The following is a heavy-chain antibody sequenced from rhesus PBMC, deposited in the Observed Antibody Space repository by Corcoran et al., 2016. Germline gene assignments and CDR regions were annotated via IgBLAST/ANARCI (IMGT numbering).Heavy chain of an antibody. J-gene: IGHJ2*01. CDR1: GLTFSSYG. CDR3: ARTPREYSGYSYRPYWYFDL. V-gene: IGHV3-54*02. Sequence: EVQLVESGGGVVQPGGSLRLSCAASGLTFSSYGMHWVRQAPGKGLEWVAVIVYDGNKKYYADSVKDRFTISRDNSKNMLYLQMNNLKLEDTAVYYCARTPREYSGYSYRPYWYFDLWGPGTPITISS. CDR2: IVYDGNKK. D-gene: IGHD5-42*01.